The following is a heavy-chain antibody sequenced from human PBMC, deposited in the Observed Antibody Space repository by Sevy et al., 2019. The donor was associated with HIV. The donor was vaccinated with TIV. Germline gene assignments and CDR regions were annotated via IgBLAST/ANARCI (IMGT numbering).Heavy chain of an antibody. CDR1: GGSISSYY. J-gene: IGHJ4*02. CDR2: INYSGST. CDR3: ARDPITVAPYFDY. D-gene: IGHD6-19*01. Sequence: SETLSLTCTVSGGSISSYYCSWIRQPPGKGLEWIGYINYSGSTNYNPSLKSRVTISIEQPKNQFSLKLTSVTAADTAVYYCARDPITVAPYFDYWSQGTLVTVSS. V-gene: IGHV4-59*01.